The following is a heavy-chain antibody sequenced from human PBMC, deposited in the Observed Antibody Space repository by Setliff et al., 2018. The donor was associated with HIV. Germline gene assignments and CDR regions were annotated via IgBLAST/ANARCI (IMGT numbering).Heavy chain of an antibody. Sequence: GGSLRLSCAASGFTVYSYYMSWVRQAPGKGLEWVSVIYSDGNTYYADSVKGRFTISRDSSKNTLYLQMNSLRGDDTAVYYCATSSRGWGQDAFDIWGQGTMVTVSS. CDR3: ATSSRGWGQDAFDI. D-gene: IGHD6-19*01. CDR1: GFTVYSYY. CDR2: IYSDGNT. J-gene: IGHJ3*02. V-gene: IGHV3-66*02.